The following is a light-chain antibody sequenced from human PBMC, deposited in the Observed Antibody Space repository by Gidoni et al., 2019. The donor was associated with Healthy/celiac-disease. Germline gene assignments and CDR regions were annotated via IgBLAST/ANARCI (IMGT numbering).Light chain of an antibody. Sequence: ELVMTQSPATLSVSPRERATLSCRASQSVSSNLAWYQQKPGQAPRLLIYGASTRATGIPARFSGSGSGTEFTLTISSLQSEDFAVYYCQQYNNWPPRFGQGTKVEIK. CDR1: QSVSSN. V-gene: IGKV3-15*01. CDR2: GAS. J-gene: IGKJ1*01. CDR3: QQYNNWPPR.